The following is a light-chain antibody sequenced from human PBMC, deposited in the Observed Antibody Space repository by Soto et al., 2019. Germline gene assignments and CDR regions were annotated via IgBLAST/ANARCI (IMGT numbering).Light chain of an antibody. CDR3: AAWDDSLNGYA. V-gene: IGLV1-44*01. CDR2: SNN. CDR1: SSNIGSNT. J-gene: IGLJ1*01. Sequence: QSVLTQPPSGSGAPGLRVTISWSGSSSNIGSNTVNWYQQLPGTAPKLLIYSNNQRPSGVPDRFSASKSGTSASLAISGLQSEDEADYYCAAWDDSLNGYAFGTGTKVTVL.